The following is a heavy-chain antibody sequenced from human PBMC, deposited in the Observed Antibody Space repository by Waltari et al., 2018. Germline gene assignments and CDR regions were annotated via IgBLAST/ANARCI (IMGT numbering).Heavy chain of an antibody. Sequence: QLQLQESGPGLVKPSETLSLPCSVSAGPITSSRPDWGWIRQPPGQGLEWIGTISFAGATYSSPSLNSRVTVSRDTPKNQLSLTLSSVTASDTAVYYCATYIGASVGTAAFDVWGQGAMVTVSS. D-gene: IGHD5-12*01. CDR1: AGPITSSRPD. CDR2: ISFAGAT. V-gene: IGHV4-39*01. CDR3: ATYIGASVGTAAFDV. J-gene: IGHJ3*01.